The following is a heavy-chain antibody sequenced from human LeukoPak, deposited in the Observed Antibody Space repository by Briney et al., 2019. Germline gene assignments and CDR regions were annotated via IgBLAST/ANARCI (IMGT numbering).Heavy chain of an antibody. CDR3: TGGGQTRYCSGGSCYPNWFDP. CDR2: IYTSGST. CDR1: GGSISSGSYY. J-gene: IGHJ5*02. V-gene: IGHV4-61*02. D-gene: IGHD2-15*01. Sequence: SQTLSLTCTVSGGSISSGSYYWSWIRQPAGKGLEWIGRIYTSGSTNYNPSLKSRVTISVDTSKNQFSLKLSSVTAADTAVYYCTGGGQTRYCSGGSCYPNWFDPWGQGTLVTVSS.